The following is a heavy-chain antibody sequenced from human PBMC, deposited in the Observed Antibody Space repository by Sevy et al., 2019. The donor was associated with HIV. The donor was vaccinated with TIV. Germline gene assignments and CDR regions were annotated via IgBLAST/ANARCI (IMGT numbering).Heavy chain of an antibody. CDR2: ISGPIGDT. CDR3: AKDIIAVVGDAFDI. V-gene: IGHV3-23*01. CDR1: EFTFNSYA. Sequence: GGSLRLSCAASEFTFNSYAMNWVRQAPGKGLEWVSAISGPIGDTYYADSVKGRFTISRDNSKNTLYLQMNSLRAEDTAVYYCAKDIIAVVGDAFDIWGQGTMVTVSS. J-gene: IGHJ3*02. D-gene: IGHD6-19*01.